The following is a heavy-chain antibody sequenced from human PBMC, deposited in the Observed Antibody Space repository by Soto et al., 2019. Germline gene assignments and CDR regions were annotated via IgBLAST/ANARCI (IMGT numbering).Heavy chain of an antibody. Sequence: EVQLLESGGGLVQPGGSLRLSCAASGFTFSSYAMSWVRQAPGKGLEWVSAISGSGGSTYYADSVKGRFTISRDNSKNTLDLQMNSLRAEDTAVYYCAKDGVWYYGSGSYPGYYFDYWGQGTLVTVSS. CDR2: ISGSGGST. CDR3: AKDGVWYYGSGSYPGYYFDY. D-gene: IGHD3-10*01. J-gene: IGHJ4*02. V-gene: IGHV3-23*01. CDR1: GFTFSSYA.